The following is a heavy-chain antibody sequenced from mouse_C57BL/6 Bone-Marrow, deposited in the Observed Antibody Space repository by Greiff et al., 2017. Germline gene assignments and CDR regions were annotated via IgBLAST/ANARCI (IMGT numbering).Heavy chain of an antibody. V-gene: IGHV1-64*01. D-gene: IGHD2-12*01. CDR1: GYTFTSYW. CDR3: ARAYYSPWFAY. CDR2: IHPYSGST. Sequence: LQQPGAELVKPGASVKLSCKASGYTFTSYWMHWVKLRPGQGLEWIGMIHPYSGSTNYNEKFKSKATLTVDKSSSTAYMQLSSLTSEDSAVYYCARAYYSPWFAYWGQGTLVTVSA. J-gene: IGHJ3*01.